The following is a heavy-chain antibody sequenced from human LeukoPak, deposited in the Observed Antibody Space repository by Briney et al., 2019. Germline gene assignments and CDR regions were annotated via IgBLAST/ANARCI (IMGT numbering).Heavy chain of an antibody. CDR2: IRTNT. V-gene: IGHV3-23*01. CDR1: GFTFSSYA. J-gene: IGHJ4*02. Sequence: VGSLRLSCATSGFTFSSYAMSWVRQAPGKGLEWVSSIRTNTYYADSVKGRFTISRDNSKNTVYLQMNSLRAEDTAVYYCARRDTSGSYYFDYWGQGTLVTVSS. D-gene: IGHD6-19*01. CDR3: ARRDTSGSYYFDY.